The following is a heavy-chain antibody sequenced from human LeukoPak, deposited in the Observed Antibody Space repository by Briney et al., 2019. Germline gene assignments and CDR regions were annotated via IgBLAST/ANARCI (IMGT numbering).Heavy chain of an antibody. J-gene: IGHJ4*02. D-gene: IGHD1-26*01. CDR1: GYTFTSYD. CDR2: MNPNSGNT. Sequence: ASVKVSCKASGYTFTSYDINWVRQATGQGLEWMGWMNPNSGNTSYAQTFPGRVTMTRNTSISTAYMELSSLRSEDTAVYYCSRGPRGSYSGRWGQGTLVTVSS. CDR3: SRGPRGSYSGR. V-gene: IGHV1-8*01.